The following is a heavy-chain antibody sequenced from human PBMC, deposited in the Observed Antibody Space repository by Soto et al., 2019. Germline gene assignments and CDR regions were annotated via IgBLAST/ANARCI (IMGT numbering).Heavy chain of an antibody. CDR2: IDHSGYT. D-gene: IGHD3-3*01. CDR3: ARVRDWFDP. CDR1: GGSFRGYY. Sequence: SETLSLTCAVYGGSFRGYYWNWIRQPPGKGLEWIGEIDHSGYTNYNPSLKSRVTISVDTSKNQFSLRLTSVTAADTAVYYCARVRDWFDPWGQGTLVTVSS. J-gene: IGHJ5*02. V-gene: IGHV4-34*01.